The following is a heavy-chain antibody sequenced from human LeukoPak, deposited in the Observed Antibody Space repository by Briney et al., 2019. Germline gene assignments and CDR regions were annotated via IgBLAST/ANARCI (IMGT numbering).Heavy chain of an antibody. Sequence: GGSLRLSCAASGFTFSDYYMSWIRQAPGKALECVSYICDSGRTIYYADSVKGRFTISRDNAKNSVYLQMNNLRAEDTAVYYCARDRLGDYDHSGYYDKWGQGTLVTVSS. CDR3: ARDRLGDYDHSGYYDK. D-gene: IGHD3-22*01. V-gene: IGHV3-11*01. CDR2: ICDSGRTI. CDR1: GFTFSDYY. J-gene: IGHJ4*02.